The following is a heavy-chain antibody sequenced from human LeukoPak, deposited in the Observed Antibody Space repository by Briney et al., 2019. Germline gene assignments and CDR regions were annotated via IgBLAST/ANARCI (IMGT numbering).Heavy chain of an antibody. CDR2: INPSGGST. CDR1: GYTFTSYY. Sequence: ASVKVSRKASGYTFTSYYMHWVRQAPGQGLEWMGIINPSGGSTSYAQKFQGRVTMTRDTSTSTVYMELSSLRSEDTAVYYCARESIDDILTGYYKGDAFDIWGQGTMVTVSS. V-gene: IGHV1-46*01. D-gene: IGHD3-9*01. J-gene: IGHJ3*02. CDR3: ARESIDDILTGYYKGDAFDI.